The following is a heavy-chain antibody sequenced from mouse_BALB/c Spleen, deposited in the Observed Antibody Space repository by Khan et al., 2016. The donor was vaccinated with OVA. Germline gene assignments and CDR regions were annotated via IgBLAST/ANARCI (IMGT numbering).Heavy chain of an antibody. CDR2: IWGGGGT. CDR1: GFSLSRYN. J-gene: IGHJ4*01. D-gene: IGHD2-14*01. Sequence: QVQLKQSGPGLVAPSQSLSSTCTVSGFSLSRYNIHWVRQPPGKGLEWLGAIWGGGGTDYNSTLKSRLSISKDNSKSQVFLKMNSLQTDDTAMYYCARAYYRYDGYYAMDYWGQGTSVTVSS. CDR3: ARAYYRYDGYYAMDY. V-gene: IGHV2-6-4*01.